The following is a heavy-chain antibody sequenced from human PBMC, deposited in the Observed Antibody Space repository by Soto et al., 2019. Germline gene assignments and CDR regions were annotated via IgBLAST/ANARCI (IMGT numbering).Heavy chain of an antibody. V-gene: IGHV2-26*01. CDR1: GFSLSIAGMG. CDR2: IFSNDEK. CDR3: ARMPHRGGWEGFDY. D-gene: IGHD6-19*01. Sequence: QVTLKESGPVLLKPTETLTLTCTVSGFSLSIAGMGVSWVRQPPGKALEWLAHIFSNDEKSYNTSLKSSLTISKDSSRGQVVLTITNMDPLDTATYYCARMPHRGGWEGFDYWGQGTLVTVSS. J-gene: IGHJ4*02.